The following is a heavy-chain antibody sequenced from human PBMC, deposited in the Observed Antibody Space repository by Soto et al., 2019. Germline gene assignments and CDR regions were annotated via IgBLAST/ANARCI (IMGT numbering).Heavy chain of an antibody. V-gene: IGHV4-59*08. CDR2: IYYSGST. J-gene: IGHJ4*02. D-gene: IGHD1-20*01. CDR3: ARSGMGIADY. Sequence: QVQLQESGPGLVKPSETLSLTCTVSGGSISSYYWSWIRQPPGKGLEWIGYIYYSGSTNYNPSPKSRVTISVDTSKNQFSLKLSSVTAADTAVYYCARSGMGIADYWGQRTLVTVSS. CDR1: GGSISSYY.